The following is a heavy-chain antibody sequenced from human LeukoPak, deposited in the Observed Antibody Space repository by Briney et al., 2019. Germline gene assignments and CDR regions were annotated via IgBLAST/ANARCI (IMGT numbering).Heavy chain of an antibody. CDR3: TTPFPRYYDSSGYCH. J-gene: IGHJ4*02. CDR2: IKCKTDGGTT. Sequence: GGSLRLSCAASGFTFNNAWMSWVRQAPGKGLEWVGRIKCKTDGGTTDYAAPVRGRFTTSRDDSKNTLFLQMNSLKTEDTAVYYCTTPFPRYYDSSGYCHWAQGTMLTVSS. CDR1: GFTFNNAW. V-gene: IGHV3-15*01. D-gene: IGHD3-22*01.